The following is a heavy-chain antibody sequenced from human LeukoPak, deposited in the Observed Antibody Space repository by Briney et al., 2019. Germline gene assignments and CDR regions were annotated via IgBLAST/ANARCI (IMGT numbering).Heavy chain of an antibody. Sequence: SETLSLTCTVSGGSISSGSYYWSCIRQPAGKGLEWIGRIYTSGSTNYNPSLKSRVTISVDTSKNQFSLKLSSVTAADTAVYYCAREGPYFDYWGQGTLVTVSS. V-gene: IGHV4-61*02. CDR1: GGSISSGSYY. CDR3: AREGPYFDY. CDR2: IYTSGST. J-gene: IGHJ4*02.